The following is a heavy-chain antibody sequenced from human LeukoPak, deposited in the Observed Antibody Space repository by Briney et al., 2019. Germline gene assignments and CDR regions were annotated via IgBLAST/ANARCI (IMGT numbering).Heavy chain of an antibody. Sequence: GSLRLSCAASGFTFSSYALRWVRQAPGKGLEWVSAISCSGGSTYYADSVKGRFTISRDNSKNTLYLQRNSLRAEDTAVYYCAKDLTGFDPWGQGTLVTVSS. CDR3: AKDLTGFDP. V-gene: IGHV3-23*01. CDR2: ISCSGGST. CDR1: GFTFSSYA. J-gene: IGHJ5*02.